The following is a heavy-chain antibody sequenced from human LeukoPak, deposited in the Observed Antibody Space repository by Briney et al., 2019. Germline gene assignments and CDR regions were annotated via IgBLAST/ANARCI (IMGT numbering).Heavy chain of an antibody. CDR3: ARWRYSSSWYMNYYYYGMDV. J-gene: IGHJ6*02. V-gene: IGHV7-4-1*02. CDR1: GYTFTSYA. D-gene: IGHD6-13*01. CDR2: INTNTGNP. Sequence: GASVNVSCKASGYTFTSYAMNWVRQAPGQGLEWMGWINTNTGNPTYAQGFTGRFVFSLDTSVSTAYLQNSSLKAEDTAVYYCARWRYSSSWYMNYYYYGMDVWGQGTTVTVSS.